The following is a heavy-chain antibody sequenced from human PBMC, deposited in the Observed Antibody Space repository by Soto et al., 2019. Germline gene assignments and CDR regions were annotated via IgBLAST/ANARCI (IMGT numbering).Heavy chain of an antibody. D-gene: IGHD6-13*01. V-gene: IGHV3-23*01. CDR1: GFTFSSYA. J-gene: IGHJ4*02. CDR2: ISVSGGRT. Sequence: EVQLLESGGGLVQPGGSLRLSCAASGFTFSSYAMSWVRQAPGKGLEWVSAISVSGGRTYYADSVKGRFTISRDNSKNTLHRQMNSLRAEDTAVYYCAKGSGSSWFSSRGQGTLVTVSS. CDR3: AKGSGSSWFSS.